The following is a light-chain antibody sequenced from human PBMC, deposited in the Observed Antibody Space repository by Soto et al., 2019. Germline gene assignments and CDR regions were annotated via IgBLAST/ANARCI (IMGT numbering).Light chain of an antibody. CDR1: QSISSY. V-gene: IGKV1-39*01. CDR3: QQSYSTLTWT. CDR2: AAS. J-gene: IGKJ1*01. Sequence: DIQVTQSPSSLSASVGDRVTITCRASQSISSYLNWYQQKPGKAPKLLIYAASSLQSGVPSRFSGSGSGTDFTLTISSLQPEDFATYYCQQSYSTLTWTFGQGTKVEI.